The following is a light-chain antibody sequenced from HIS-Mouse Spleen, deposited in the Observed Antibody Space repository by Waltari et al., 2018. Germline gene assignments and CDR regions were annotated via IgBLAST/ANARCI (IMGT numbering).Light chain of an antibody. CDR2: EVS. J-gene: IGLJ2*01. CDR3: SSYAGSNNLV. CDR1: SSAVGGYNY. V-gene: IGLV2-8*01. Sequence: QSALTQPPSASGSPGQSVTISCTGTSSAVGGYNYLAWYQQNPGKAPKLMVYEVSKRPAGVPDRFSGSKSGNTASLTVSGLQAEDEADYYCSSYAGSNNLVFGGGTKLTVL.